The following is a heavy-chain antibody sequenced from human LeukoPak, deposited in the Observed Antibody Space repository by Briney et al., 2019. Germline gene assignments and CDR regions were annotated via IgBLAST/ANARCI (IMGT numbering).Heavy chain of an antibody. D-gene: IGHD6-13*01. Sequence: GGSLRLSCPASGFKFDEYAIHWVRQAPGNGREWVAGISWMGGTFAYADSLKGRFTISRDNAKNSLSLQMNSLRADDTALYYCAKETPPSISAATSGYLDVWGKGTPVTVSS. V-gene: IGHV3-9*01. CDR3: AKETPPSISAATSGYLDV. J-gene: IGHJ6*03. CDR2: ISWMGGTF. CDR1: GFKFDEYA.